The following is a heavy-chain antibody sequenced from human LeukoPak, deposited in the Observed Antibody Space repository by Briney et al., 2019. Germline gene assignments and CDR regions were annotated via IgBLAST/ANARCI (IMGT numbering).Heavy chain of an antibody. V-gene: IGHV4-59*01. CDR1: GGSLTGYF. CDR2: IFYSGST. Sequence: PSETLSLTCAVSGGSLTGYFWTWIRQPPGKGLEWIGYIFYSGSTKYNPSLKNRVTISLDTSKNQISLKLSSVTAADTAVYYCARDLELERDRWNYFESWGQGTLVTVSS. D-gene: IGHD1-1*01. J-gene: IGHJ4*02. CDR3: ARDLELERDRWNYFES.